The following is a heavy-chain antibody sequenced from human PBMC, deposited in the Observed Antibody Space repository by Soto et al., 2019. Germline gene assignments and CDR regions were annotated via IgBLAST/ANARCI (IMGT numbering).Heavy chain of an antibody. CDR3: ARERYYGSGSYYASQYYYYGMDV. V-gene: IGHV1-46*01. CDR2: INPSGGST. CDR1: GYTFTSYY. J-gene: IGHJ6*02. D-gene: IGHD3-10*01. Sequence: ASVKVSCKASGYTFTSYYMHWVRQAPGQGLEWMGIINPSGGSTSYAQKFQGRVTMTRDTSTSTVYMELSSLRSEDTAVYYCARERYYGSGSYYASQYYYYGMDVWGQGTTVTVSS.